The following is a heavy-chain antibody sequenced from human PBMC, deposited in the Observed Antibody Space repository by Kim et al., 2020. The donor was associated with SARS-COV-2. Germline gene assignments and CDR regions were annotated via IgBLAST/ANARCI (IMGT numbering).Heavy chain of an antibody. Sequence: GSTNSNPSRRSRVTISVDTSKNQFSLKLSSVTAADTAVYYCARGAMALDYWGQGTLVTVSS. V-gene: IGHV4-34*01. CDR3: ARGAMALDY. J-gene: IGHJ4*02. D-gene: IGHD5-18*01. CDR2: GST.